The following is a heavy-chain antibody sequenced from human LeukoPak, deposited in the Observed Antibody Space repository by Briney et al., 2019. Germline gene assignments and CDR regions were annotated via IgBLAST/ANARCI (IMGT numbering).Heavy chain of an antibody. D-gene: IGHD1-26*01. CDR1: GASIRGSGYY. Sequence: SETLSLTCTVSGASIRGSGYYWGWIRQPPGKGLEWIGSIYSSGSTYCNASLQSRVTISIETSKNQISLRLNSVTAADTAMYYCAKSGSYSLIDYWGQGTLVTVSS. CDR3: AKSGSYSLIDY. CDR2: IYSSGST. J-gene: IGHJ4*02. V-gene: IGHV4-39*01.